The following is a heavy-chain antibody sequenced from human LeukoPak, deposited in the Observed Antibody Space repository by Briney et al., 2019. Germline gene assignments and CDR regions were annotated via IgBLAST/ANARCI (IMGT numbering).Heavy chain of an antibody. Sequence: PSETLSLTCTVSGGSISSISYYWGWIRQPPGKGPEWIGSIYYSGSTYYNPSLKSRVTISVDTSKNQFSLKLSSVTAADTAVYYCARTDSGYSSYYFDYWGQGTLVTVSS. CDR2: IYYSGST. V-gene: IGHV4-39*01. D-gene: IGHD3-22*01. CDR3: ARTDSGYSSYYFDY. CDR1: GGSISSISYY. J-gene: IGHJ4*02.